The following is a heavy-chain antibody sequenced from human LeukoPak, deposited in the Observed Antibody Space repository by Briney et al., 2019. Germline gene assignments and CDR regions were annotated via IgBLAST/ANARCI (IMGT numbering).Heavy chain of an antibody. J-gene: IGHJ6*02. CDR3: ARDSGSGSYRRYYYYYGMDV. Sequence: SETLSLTCTVSGGSISSYYWSWIRQPAGKGLDWIGRIYTSGSTNYNPSLKSRVTMSVDTSKNKFYLKLRSVTAADTAVYYCARDSGSGSYRRYYYYYGMDVWGQGTTVTVSS. CDR2: IYTSGST. V-gene: IGHV4-4*07. CDR1: GGSISSYY. D-gene: IGHD3-10*01.